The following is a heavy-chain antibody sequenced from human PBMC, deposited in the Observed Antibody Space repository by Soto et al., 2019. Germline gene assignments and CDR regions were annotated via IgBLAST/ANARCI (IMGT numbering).Heavy chain of an antibody. Sequence: TSETLSLTCAVYGECLNGYYRSWIRRPPGKGLEWIGEINHSGRTNYNPSLKSRVTISVDTSKNQFSLKLSSVTAADTAVYYCASNWRDFDSWAQGTLVTVSS. CDR1: GECLNGYY. CDR3: ASNWRDFDS. V-gene: IGHV4-34*01. D-gene: IGHD1-20*01. CDR2: INHSGRT. J-gene: IGHJ4*02.